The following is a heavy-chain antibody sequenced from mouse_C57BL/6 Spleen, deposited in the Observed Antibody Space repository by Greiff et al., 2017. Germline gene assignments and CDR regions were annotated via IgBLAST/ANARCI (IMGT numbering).Heavy chain of an antibody. J-gene: IGHJ2*01. V-gene: IGHV1-26*01. D-gene: IGHD4-1*01. CDR2: INPNNGGT. CDR3: ARRTGSYYFDY. CDR1: GYTFTDYY. Sequence: EVQLQQSGPELVKPGASVKISCKASGYTFTDYYMNWVKQSHGKSLEWIGDINPNNGGTSYNQKFKDKATLTVDKSSSTAYMELRSLTSEDSAVDYCARRTGSYYFDYWGQGTTLTVSS.